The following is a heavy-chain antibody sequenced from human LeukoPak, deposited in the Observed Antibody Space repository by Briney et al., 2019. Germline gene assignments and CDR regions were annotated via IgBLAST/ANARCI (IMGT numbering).Heavy chain of an antibody. CDR1: GFTFSSNA. D-gene: IGHD1-1*01. Sequence: PGGSLRLSCAGSGFTFSSNALSWVRQAPGKGLEWVSAISTSGGNTYYADSVRGRFTISRDNSKNTLYLQMNTLRAEDTALYYCATTKQARRYFDYWGQGTLVTLSS. CDR3: ATTKQARRYFDY. J-gene: IGHJ4*02. CDR2: ISTSGGNT. V-gene: IGHV3-23*01.